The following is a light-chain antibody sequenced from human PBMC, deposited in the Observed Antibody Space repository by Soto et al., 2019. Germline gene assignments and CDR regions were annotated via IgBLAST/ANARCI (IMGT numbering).Light chain of an antibody. Sequence: DIQMTQSPSSISASVGDRVTITCRASQGITNRLAWYQQKPGQAPTLPIYEASNLQSGVPSRISGSGSGTDFTLTISSLQPEDFANYYCQQANSFPITFGQGTRLEIK. V-gene: IGKV1D-12*01. CDR2: EAS. CDR1: QGITNR. CDR3: QQANSFPIT. J-gene: IGKJ5*01.